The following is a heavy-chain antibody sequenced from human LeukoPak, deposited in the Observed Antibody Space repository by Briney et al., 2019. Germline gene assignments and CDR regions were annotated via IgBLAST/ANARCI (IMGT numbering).Heavy chain of an antibody. CDR2: IYCSGST. V-gene: IGHV4-39*01. CDR1: GGSVSGTNYY. CDR3: ARHGYYGSGSYYWVYRWFDP. Sequence: SETLSLTCSVSGGSVSGTNYYWAWIRQPPEKGLEWIGTIYCSGSTYYNVSLKSRVTISVDTSKNQFSLKLSSVTAADTAVYYCARHGYYGSGSYYWVYRWFDPWGQGTLVTVSS. J-gene: IGHJ5*02. D-gene: IGHD3-10*01.